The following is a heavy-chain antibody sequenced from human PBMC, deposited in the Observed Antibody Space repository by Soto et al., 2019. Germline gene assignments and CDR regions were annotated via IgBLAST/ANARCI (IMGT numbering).Heavy chain of an antibody. J-gene: IGHJ6*04. CDR1: GYSFTTYW. Sequence: PGESLKISCKGSGYSFTTYWIGWVRQMPGKGLEWMGRIDPSDSYTNYSPSFQGHVTISADKSISTAYLQWSSLKASDTAMYYWGGPPMQTREKSNANGGMDAGGKGTALT. CDR2: IDPSDSYT. V-gene: IGHV5-10-1*01. CDR3: GGPPMQTREKSNANGGMDA. D-gene: IGHD2-2*01.